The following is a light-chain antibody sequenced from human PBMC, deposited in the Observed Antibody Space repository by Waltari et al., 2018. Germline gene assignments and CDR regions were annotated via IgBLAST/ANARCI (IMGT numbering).Light chain of an antibody. CDR3: QQYAGSVLT. J-gene: IGKJ4*01. V-gene: IGKV3-20*01. Sequence: EIVLTQSPGTLSLSPGERATLSYRASQSVSYNYLAWYHQKPGQAPRLLIYDASRRATDIPDRFSGSGSGTDFTLTISRLEPEDFAVYYCQQYAGSVLTFGGGTKVEIK. CDR1: QSVSYNY. CDR2: DAS.